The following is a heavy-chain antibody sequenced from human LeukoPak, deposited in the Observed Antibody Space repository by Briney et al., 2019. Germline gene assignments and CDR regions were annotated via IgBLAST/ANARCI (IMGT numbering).Heavy chain of an antibody. CDR1: GFPFSSFG. CDR3: AKDLGTYGGDSELGY. J-gene: IGHJ4*02. Sequence: GGSLRLSCAASGFPFSSFGLNWVRQAPGKGLEWVSDISGSGGSTYYADSVKGRFTISRDNSKNTLYLQMNSLRAEDTAVYYCAKDLGTYGGDSELGYWGQGTLVTISS. V-gene: IGHV3-23*01. D-gene: IGHD4-23*01. CDR2: ISGSGGST.